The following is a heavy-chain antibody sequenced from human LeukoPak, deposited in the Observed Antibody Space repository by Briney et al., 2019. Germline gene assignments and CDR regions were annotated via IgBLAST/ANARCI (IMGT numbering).Heavy chain of an antibody. J-gene: IGHJ4*02. CDR3: AREKMTTVSSYYFDY. Sequence: GGSLRLSCAASGFTFSSYEMNWVRQAPGKGLEWVSYISSSGSTIYYADSVKGRFTISRDNAKNSLYLQINSLRAEDTAVYYCAREKMTTVSSYYFDYWGQGTLVTVSS. CDR2: ISSSGSTI. V-gene: IGHV3-48*03. CDR1: GFTFSSYE. D-gene: IGHD4-17*01.